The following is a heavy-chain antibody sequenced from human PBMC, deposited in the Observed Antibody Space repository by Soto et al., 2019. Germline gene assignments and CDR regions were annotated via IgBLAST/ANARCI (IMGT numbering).Heavy chain of an antibody. D-gene: IGHD6-13*01. CDR3: ARSSSWYLSFDY. CDR1: GFSVSSNY. J-gene: IGHJ4*02. V-gene: IGHV3-53*04. Sequence: GSLRLSCAASGFSVSSNYMSWVRQAPGKGLEWVSVIYSGDSTYYADSVKGRFTISRHNSKNTLYLQMNSLRAEDTAVYYCARSSSWYLSFDYWGQGTLVTVSS. CDR2: IYSGDST.